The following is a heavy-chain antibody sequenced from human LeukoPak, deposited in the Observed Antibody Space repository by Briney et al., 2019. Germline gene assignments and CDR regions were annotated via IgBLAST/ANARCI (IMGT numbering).Heavy chain of an antibody. J-gene: IGHJ4*02. CDR2: INHSGST. CDR3: ARKGGRMVRGVIVF. V-gene: IGHV4-34*01. D-gene: IGHD3-10*01. CDR1: GGSFSGYY. Sequence: PSETLSLTCAVYGGSFSGYYWSWIRQPPGKGLEWIGEINHSGSTNYNPSLKSRVTISVDTSKNQFSLKLSSVTAADTAVYYCARKGGRMVRGVIVFWGQGTLVTFSS.